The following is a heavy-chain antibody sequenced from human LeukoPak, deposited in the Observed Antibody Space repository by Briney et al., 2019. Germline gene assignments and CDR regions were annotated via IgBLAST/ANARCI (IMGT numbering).Heavy chain of an antibody. CDR2: IKSKTDGGTT. Sequence: GGSLRLSCAASGFTFSNAWMSWVRQAPGKGLEWVGRIKSKTDGGTTDYAAPVKGRLTISRDDSKITLYLQMNSLKTEDTAVYYCTTDLSGAVLRYFDWLTTDAFDIWGQGTMVTVSS. D-gene: IGHD3-9*01. V-gene: IGHV3-15*01. J-gene: IGHJ3*02. CDR3: TTDLSGAVLRYFDWLTTDAFDI. CDR1: GFTFSNAW.